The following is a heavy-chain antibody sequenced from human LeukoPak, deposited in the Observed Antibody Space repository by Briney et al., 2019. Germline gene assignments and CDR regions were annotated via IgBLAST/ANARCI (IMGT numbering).Heavy chain of an antibody. CDR2: ISGDGGST. V-gene: IGHV3-43*02. D-gene: IGHD5-24*01. CDR3: ARGGETRFDL. CDR1: GFTFDDYA. Sequence: GGSLRLSCAASGFTFDDYAMHWVRQAPGKGLEWVSLISGDGGSTYYADSVKGRFTISRDNAKNSLFLQMNSLRDEDTAVYFCARGGETRFDLWGQGTLVTVSS. J-gene: IGHJ5*02.